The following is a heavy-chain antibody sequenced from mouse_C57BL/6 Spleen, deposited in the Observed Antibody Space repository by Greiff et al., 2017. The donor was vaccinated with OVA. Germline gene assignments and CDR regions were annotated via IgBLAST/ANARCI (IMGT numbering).Heavy chain of an antibody. V-gene: IGHV1-81*01. CDR1: GYTFTSYG. D-gene: IGHD1-1*01. CDR3: ARGITTVVATYYFDY. J-gene: IGHJ2*01. Sequence: QVQLQQSGAELARPGASVKLSCKASGYTFTSYGISWVKQRTGQGLEWIGEIYPRSGNTYYNEKFKGKATLTADKSSSTAYMELRSLTSEDSAVYFCARGITTVVATYYFDYWGQGTTLTVSS. CDR2: IYPRSGNT.